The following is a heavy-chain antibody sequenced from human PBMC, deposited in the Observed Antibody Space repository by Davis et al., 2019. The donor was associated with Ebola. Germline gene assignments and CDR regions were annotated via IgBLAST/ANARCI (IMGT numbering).Heavy chain of an antibody. D-gene: IGHD5-18*01. CDR2: ISWNSGSI. CDR1: GFTFDDYA. J-gene: IGHJ4*02. V-gene: IGHV3-9*01. CDR3: AKDMAAIRQYYFDY. Sequence: SLKISCAASGFTFDDYAMHWVRQAPGKGLEWVSAISWNSGSIGYADSVKGRFTISRDNAKNSLYLQMNSLRAEDTALYYCAKDMAAIRQYYFDYWGQGTLVTVSS.